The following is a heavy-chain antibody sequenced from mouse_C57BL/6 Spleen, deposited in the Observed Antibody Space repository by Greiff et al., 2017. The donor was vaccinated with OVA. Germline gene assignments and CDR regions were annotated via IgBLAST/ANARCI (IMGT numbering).Heavy chain of an antibody. CDR1: GYSFTSYY. CDR3: ARSVYSNFFAY. J-gene: IGHJ3*01. CDR2: IYPGSGNT. V-gene: IGHV1-66*01. Sequence: QVQLKESGPELVKPGASVKISCKASGYSFTSYYIHWVKQRPGQGLEWIGWIYPGSGNTKYNEKFKGKATLTADTSSSTAYMQLSSLTSEDSAVYYCARSVYSNFFAYWGQGTLVTVSA. D-gene: IGHD2-5*01.